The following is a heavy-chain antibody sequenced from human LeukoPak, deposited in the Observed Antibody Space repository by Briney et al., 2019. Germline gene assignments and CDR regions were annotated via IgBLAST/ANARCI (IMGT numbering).Heavy chain of an antibody. Sequence: PGGSLRLSCAASGFTFSSYGMHWVRQAPGKGLEWVAVISYDGSNKYYADSVKGRFTISSDNSKNTLYLQMNSLRAEDTAVYYCAKDGKYGSSGWNPADDAFDIWGQGTMVTVSS. CDR2: ISYDGSNK. V-gene: IGHV3-30*18. J-gene: IGHJ3*02. D-gene: IGHD6-19*01. CDR1: GFTFSSYG. CDR3: AKDGKYGSSGWNPADDAFDI.